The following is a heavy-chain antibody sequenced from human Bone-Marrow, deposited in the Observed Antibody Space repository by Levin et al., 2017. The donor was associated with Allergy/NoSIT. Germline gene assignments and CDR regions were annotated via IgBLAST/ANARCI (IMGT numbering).Heavy chain of an antibody. D-gene: IGHD2-2*01. J-gene: IGHJ4*02. Sequence: GGSLRLSCVASGFTFSAYTMNWVSQAPGKGLEWVSSITSSGSDMYYADSVKGRFTISRDNAENSVYLQMNSLRAEDTAVYYCARSSTDYWGPGTLVTVSS. CDR3: ARSSTDY. CDR1: GFTFSAYT. V-gene: IGHV3-21*01. CDR2: ITSSGSDM.